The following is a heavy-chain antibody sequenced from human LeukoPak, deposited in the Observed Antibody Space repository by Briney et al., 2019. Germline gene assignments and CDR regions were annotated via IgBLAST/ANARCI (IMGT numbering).Heavy chain of an antibody. CDR3: ARHPLGVMGPSRGWFDP. CDR2: IHTGGST. V-gene: IGHV4-4*07. D-gene: IGHD3-16*01. CDR1: GGSITSYY. Sequence: SETLSLTCTVSGGSITSYYWTYIRQPAGKGLEWIGRIHTGGSTNYNPSLKSRVTISVDTSKNQFSLKLSSVTAADTAVYYCARHPLGVMGPSRGWFDPWGQGTLVTVSS. J-gene: IGHJ5*02.